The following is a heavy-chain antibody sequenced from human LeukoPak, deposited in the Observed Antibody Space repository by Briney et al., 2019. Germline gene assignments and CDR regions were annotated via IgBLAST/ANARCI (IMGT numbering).Heavy chain of an antibody. Sequence: SETLSLTCTVSGASFSNDYWSWVRQAPGKGLEWIGYIYHNGRTNYNPSLMSRITMSIDTYQKQFSLKVISVTAADTAVYYCARASEGIGYFDNWGRGSLVTVSS. CDR2: IYHNGRT. CDR3: ARASEGIGYFDN. J-gene: IGHJ4*02. V-gene: IGHV4-59*01. CDR1: GASFSNDY. D-gene: IGHD3-16*01.